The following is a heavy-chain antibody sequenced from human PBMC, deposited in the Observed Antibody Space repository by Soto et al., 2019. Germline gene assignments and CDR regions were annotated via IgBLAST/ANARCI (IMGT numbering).Heavy chain of an antibody. Sequence: SETLSLTCAVSGGSISSSNWWSWVRQPPGKWLEWIGEIYHSGSTNYNPSLKSRVTISVDKSKNQFSLKLSSVTAADTAVYYCARDRGYSAYERRRFDYWGQGTLVTVSS. J-gene: IGHJ4*02. CDR2: IYHSGST. CDR1: GGSISSSNW. D-gene: IGHD5-12*01. V-gene: IGHV4-4*02. CDR3: ARDRGYSAYERRRFDY.